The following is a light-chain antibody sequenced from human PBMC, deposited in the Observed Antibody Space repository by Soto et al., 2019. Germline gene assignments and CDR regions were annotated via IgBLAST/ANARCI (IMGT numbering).Light chain of an antibody. V-gene: IGKV1-39*01. CDR3: QQSHSAPLT. J-gene: IGKJ4*01. CDR2: AAS. CDR1: QSISSH. Sequence: QMTQSPSSLFASVGDRVTITCRASQSISSHLHWYQQKVGPTPRLLIYAASTLQSEVPPRFSGSGSGTEFTLTISGLQREDFATYYCQQSHSAPLTFGGGTKIQI.